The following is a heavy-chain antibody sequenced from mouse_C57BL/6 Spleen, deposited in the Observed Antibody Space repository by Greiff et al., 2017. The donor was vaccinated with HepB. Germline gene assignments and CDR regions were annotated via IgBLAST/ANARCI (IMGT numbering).Heavy chain of an antibody. CDR3: ATLITTGYFDV. Sequence: VKLVESGPGLVQPSQSLSITCTVSGFSLTSYGVHWVRQSPGKGLEWLGVIWRGGSTDYNAAFMSRLSITKDNSKSQVFFKMNSLQADDTAIYYCATLITTGYFDVWGTGTTVTVSS. CDR2: IWRGGST. CDR1: GFSLTSYG. D-gene: IGHD1-1*01. V-gene: IGHV2-5*01. J-gene: IGHJ1*03.